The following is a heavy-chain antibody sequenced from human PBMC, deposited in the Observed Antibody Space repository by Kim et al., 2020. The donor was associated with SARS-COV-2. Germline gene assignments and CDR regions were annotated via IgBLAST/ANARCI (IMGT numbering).Heavy chain of an antibody. V-gene: IGHV3-23*01. J-gene: IGHJ4*02. CDR1: GFTFTGHA. CDR3: MKGGWGWIWDH. D-gene: IGHD2-21*01. Sequence: GGSLRLSCTTSGFTFTGHAMSWVRQAPGKGLEWVSSIDGSDGTTYYVDSVRGRFTISRDDSKNTLYLQMSALRGDDTAVYYCMKGGWGWIWDHWGQGPLVTVPS. CDR2: IDGSDGTT.